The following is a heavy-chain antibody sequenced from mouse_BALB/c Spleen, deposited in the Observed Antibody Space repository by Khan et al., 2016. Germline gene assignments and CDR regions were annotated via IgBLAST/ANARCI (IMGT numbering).Heavy chain of an antibody. J-gene: IGHJ2*01. V-gene: IGHV5-6-5*01. CDR3: AKGDYGNYGDYFAY. CDR1: GFTFSSYA. CDR2: ISSGGST. D-gene: IGHD2-1*01. Sequence: EVELVESGGGLVKPGGSLKLSCAASGFTFSSYAMSWVRQTPEKRLEWVASISSGGSTYYPDSVKARFTISRDNARNILNLQMSSLRSEDTAMYYGAKGDYGNYGDYFAYWGQGTTLTVSS.